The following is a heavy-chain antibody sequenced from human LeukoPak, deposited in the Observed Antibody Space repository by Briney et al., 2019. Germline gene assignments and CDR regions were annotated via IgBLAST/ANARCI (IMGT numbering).Heavy chain of an antibody. J-gene: IGHJ6*02. Sequence: GGSLRLSCAASGFTIDNYAMHWVRQAPGKGVEWVSGISWNSGSIGYADAVKGRFTIPRDNAKNSLYLQMNSLRAEDTALYYCTKGTRSTSSRMDVWGQGTTVTVSS. CDR1: GFTIDNYA. V-gene: IGHV3-9*01. CDR2: ISWNSGSI. CDR3: TKGTRSTSSRMDV. D-gene: IGHD2-2*01.